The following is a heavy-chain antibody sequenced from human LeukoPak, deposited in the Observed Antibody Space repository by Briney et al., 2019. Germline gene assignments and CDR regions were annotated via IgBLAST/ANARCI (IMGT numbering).Heavy chain of an antibody. Sequence: GASVKVSCKASGYTFTSYGISWVRQAPGQGLEWMGWISAYNGNTNYAQKLQGRVTMTTDTSTTTAYMELRSLRSDDTALYYCAKDYDSSGYYDSGFDYWGQGTLVTVSS. CDR3: AKDYDSSGYYDSGFDY. J-gene: IGHJ4*02. CDR1: GYTFTSYG. V-gene: IGHV1-18*01. CDR2: ISAYNGNT. D-gene: IGHD3-22*01.